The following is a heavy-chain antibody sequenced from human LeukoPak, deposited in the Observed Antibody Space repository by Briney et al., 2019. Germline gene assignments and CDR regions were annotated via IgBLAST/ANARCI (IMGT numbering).Heavy chain of an antibody. Sequence: PGGSLRLSCAASGFTFSSYAMSWVRQAPVKGLEWVSTICGGGSFTYYADSVKGRFTISRDNSMKTLYLQMNSLRAEDTAVYYCAKLLDSGSYYKYDYWGQGILVTVSS. D-gene: IGHD3-10*01. CDR1: GFTFSSYA. CDR3: AKLLDSGSYYKYDY. CDR2: ICGGGSFT. J-gene: IGHJ4*02. V-gene: IGHV3-23*01.